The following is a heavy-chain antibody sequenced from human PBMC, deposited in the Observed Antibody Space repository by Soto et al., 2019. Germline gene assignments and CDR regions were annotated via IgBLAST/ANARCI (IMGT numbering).Heavy chain of an antibody. V-gene: IGHV1-2*04. D-gene: IGHD6-19*01. J-gene: IGHJ4*02. CDR3: ARAQWLVQSNFDY. CDR2: INPNSGGT. Sequence: GASVKVSCKASGYTFTGYYMHWVRQAPGQGLEWMGWINPNSGGTNYAQKFQGWVTMTRDTSISTAYMELSRLRSDDTAVYYCARAQWLVQSNFDYWGQGTLVTV. CDR1: GYTFTGYY.